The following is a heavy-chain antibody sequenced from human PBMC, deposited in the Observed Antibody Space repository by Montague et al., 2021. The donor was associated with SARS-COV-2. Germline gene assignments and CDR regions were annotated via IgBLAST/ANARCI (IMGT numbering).Heavy chain of an antibody. CDR1: GFTFSSHA. J-gene: IGHJ5*02. Sequence: SLRLSCAASGFTFSSHAMHWVRQAPGKGLEWVAVIWYDGSNKYYADSVKGRFTISRDNSKNTLYLQMNSLRAEDTAVYYCAKSVEPYGDYVGWFDPWGQGTLVTVSS. V-gene: IGHV3-33*06. CDR2: IWYDGSNK. D-gene: IGHD4-17*01. CDR3: AKSVEPYGDYVGWFDP.